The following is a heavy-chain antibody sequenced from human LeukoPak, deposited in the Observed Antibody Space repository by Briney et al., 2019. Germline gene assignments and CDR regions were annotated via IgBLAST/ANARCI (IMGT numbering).Heavy chain of an antibody. CDR3: ARAAPYYYDSSGYYSSVDP. CDR2: INSDGSST. Sequence: GGSLRLSCAASGFTFSSYWMHWVRQAPGKGLVWDSRINSDGSSTSYADSVKGRFTISRDNAKNTLYLQMNSLRAEDTAVYYCARAAPYYYDSSGYYSSVDPWGQGTLVTVSS. CDR1: GFTFSSYW. J-gene: IGHJ5*02. D-gene: IGHD3-22*01. V-gene: IGHV3-74*01.